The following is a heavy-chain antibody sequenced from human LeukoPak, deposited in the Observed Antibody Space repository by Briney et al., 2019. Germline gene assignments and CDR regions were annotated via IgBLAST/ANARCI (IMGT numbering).Heavy chain of an antibody. D-gene: IGHD3-22*01. Sequence: SVKVSCKASGGTFSSYAISWVRQAPGQGLEWMGGIIPIFGTANYAQKFQGRVTITADESTSTAYMELSSLRSEDTAVYYCARWVWLPYTVGDYYYMDVWGKGTTVTVSS. J-gene: IGHJ6*03. CDR1: GGTFSSYA. CDR2: IIPIFGTA. V-gene: IGHV1-69*13. CDR3: ARWVWLPYTVGDYYYMDV.